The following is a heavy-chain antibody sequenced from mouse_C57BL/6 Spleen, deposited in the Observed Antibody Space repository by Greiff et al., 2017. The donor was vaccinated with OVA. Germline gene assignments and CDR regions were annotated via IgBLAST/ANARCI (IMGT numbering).Heavy chain of an antibody. CDR1: GYAFSSSW. V-gene: IGHV1-82*01. CDR2: IYPGDGDT. J-gene: IGHJ2*01. CDR3: ARYYGSSYSFDY. D-gene: IGHD1-1*01. Sequence: QVQLQQSVPELVKPGASVKISCKASGYAFSSSWMNWVKQRPGKGLEWIGRIYPGDGDTNYNGKFKGKATLTADKSSSTAYMQLSSLTSEDSAVYFCARYYGSSYSFDYWGQGTTLTVSS.